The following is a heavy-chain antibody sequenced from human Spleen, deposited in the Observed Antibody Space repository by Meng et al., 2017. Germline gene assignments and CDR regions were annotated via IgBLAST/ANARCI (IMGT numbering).Heavy chain of an antibody. J-gene: IGHJ4*02. D-gene: IGHD1-26*01. CDR3: ARGRIAGPNDY. V-gene: IGHV1-3*01. CDR1: GYTFTSYA. CDR2: INAGNGNT. Sequence: ASVKVSCKASGYTFTSYAMHWVRQAPGQRLEWMGWINAGNGNTKYSQKFQGRVTITRDDSTSTAYMELSSLRSEDTAVYYCARGRIAGPNDYWGQGTLVTVSS.